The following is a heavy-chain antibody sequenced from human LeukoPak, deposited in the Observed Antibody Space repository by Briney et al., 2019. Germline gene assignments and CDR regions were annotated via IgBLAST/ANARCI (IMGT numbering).Heavy chain of an antibody. CDR2: ITGSGGNTI. V-gene: IGHV3-11*01. Sequence: GGSLRLSCAASGFTFSDYYKSWIRQAPGKGLEWVSYITGSGGNTIYYADSVKGRFTISRDNAKNSLYLQMNSLRAEDTAVYYCGRGTGELDYWGQGTLVTVSS. CDR3: GRGTGELDY. CDR1: GFTFSDYY. J-gene: IGHJ4*02.